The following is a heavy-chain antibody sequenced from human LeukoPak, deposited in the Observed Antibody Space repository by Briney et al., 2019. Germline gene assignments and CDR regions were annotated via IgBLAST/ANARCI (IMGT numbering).Heavy chain of an antibody. CDR1: GFTFNTFN. D-gene: IGHD3-9*01. V-gene: IGHV3-21*01. CDR2: ITSGGDYI. CDR3: ARGHYDVLAASYKWTPDY. J-gene: IGHJ4*02. Sequence: GGSLSLSCAASGFTFNTFNMNWVPHAPGKGLEWVSSITSGGDYIYYADSVKGRFTTSRDNAKNSLSLQLSSLRVEDTAVYYCARGHYDVLAASYKWTPDYWGQGTLVTVSS.